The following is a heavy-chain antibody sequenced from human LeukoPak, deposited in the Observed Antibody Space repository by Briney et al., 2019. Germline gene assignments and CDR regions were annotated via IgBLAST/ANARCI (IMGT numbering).Heavy chain of an antibody. CDR1: GGSINSYY. CDR2: IYTSGST. D-gene: IGHD3-10*01. J-gene: IGHJ6*03. Sequence: SETLSLTCTVSGGSINSYYGSWIRQPAGKGLEWIGRIYTSGSTNYNPSLKSRVTMSVDTSKNQFSLKLSSVTAADTAVYYCARETYYYGSGRGYYYMDVWGKGTTVTISS. V-gene: IGHV4-4*07. CDR3: ARETYYYGSGRGYYYMDV.